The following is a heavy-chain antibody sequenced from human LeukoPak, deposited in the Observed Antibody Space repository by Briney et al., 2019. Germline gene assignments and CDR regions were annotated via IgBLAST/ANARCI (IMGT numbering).Heavy chain of an antibody. CDR1: GFTVSSNY. Sequence: GGSLRLSCAASGFTVSSNYMSWVRQALGKGLEWVSVIYSGGSTYYADSVKGRFTISRDNSKNTLYLQMNSLRAEDTAVYYCARSSPLGIAADWGQGTLVTVSS. J-gene: IGHJ4*02. CDR3: ARSSPLGIAAD. V-gene: IGHV3-53*01. CDR2: IYSGGST. D-gene: IGHD6-13*01.